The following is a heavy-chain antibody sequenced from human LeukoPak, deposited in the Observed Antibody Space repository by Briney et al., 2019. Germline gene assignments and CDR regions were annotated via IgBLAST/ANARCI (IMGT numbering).Heavy chain of an antibody. J-gene: IGHJ5*02. D-gene: IGHD5-18*01. CDR3: ARERVYVDTLKAGFDP. CDR1: GGSISSGGYY. CDR2: IYHSGST. V-gene: IGHV4-30-2*01. Sequence: SETPSLTCTVSGGSISSGGYYWSWIRQPPGKGLEWIGYIYHSGSTYYNPSLKSRVTISVDRSKNQFSLKLSSVTAADTAVYYCARERVYVDTLKAGFDPWGQGTLVTVSS.